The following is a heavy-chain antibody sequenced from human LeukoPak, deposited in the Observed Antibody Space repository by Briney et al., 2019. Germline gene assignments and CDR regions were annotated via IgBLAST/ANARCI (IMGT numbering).Heavy chain of an antibody. Sequence: RPSETLSLTCTVSGGSISSSSYYWGWIRQPPGEGLEWIGSIYYSGSTYYNPPLKSRVTISVDTSKNQFSLKLSSVTAADTAVYYCARHNVLWFGELFPFDYWGQGTLVTVSS. J-gene: IGHJ4*02. CDR3: ARHNVLWFGELFPFDY. CDR1: GGSISSSSYY. D-gene: IGHD3-10*01. CDR2: IYYSGST. V-gene: IGHV4-39*01.